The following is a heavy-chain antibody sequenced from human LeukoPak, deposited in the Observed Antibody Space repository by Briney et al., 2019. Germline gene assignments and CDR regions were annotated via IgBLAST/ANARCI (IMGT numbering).Heavy chain of an antibody. CDR1: GGSISSGGYY. D-gene: IGHD3-10*01. Sequence: SETLSLTCTVSGGSISSGGYYWSWIRQHPGKGLEWIGYIYYSGSTYYNPSLKSRVTISVDTSKNQFSLKLSSVTAADTAVYYCARHDWGEMVRGVITRYNWFDPWGQGTLVTVSS. CDR3: ARHDWGEMVRGVITRYNWFDP. CDR2: IYYSGST. J-gene: IGHJ5*02. V-gene: IGHV4-31*03.